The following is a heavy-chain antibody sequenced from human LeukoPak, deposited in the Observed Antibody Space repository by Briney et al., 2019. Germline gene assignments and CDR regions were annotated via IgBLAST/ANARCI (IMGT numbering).Heavy chain of an antibody. CDR3: ARDPLQYHDLLTGSQPQYYFDF. V-gene: IGHV1-3*03. D-gene: IGHD3-9*01. CDR1: GYTFTNYA. CDR2: INAGNGDT. J-gene: IGHJ4*02. Sequence: ASVKVSCKASGYTFTNYAIHWVRQAPGQRLEWMGWINAGNGDTKYSQEFQGRVTITRDTSANTAYMQLSSLRSEDMAVYYCARDPLQYHDLLTGSQPQYYFDFWGQGTLVTVSS.